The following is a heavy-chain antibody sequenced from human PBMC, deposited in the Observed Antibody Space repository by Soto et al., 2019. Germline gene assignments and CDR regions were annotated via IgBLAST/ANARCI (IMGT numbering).Heavy chain of an antibody. CDR3: ARVLRFLEWPQGAFDI. D-gene: IGHD3-3*01. CDR1: GYSFTDFY. CDR2: ILPNSGVT. Sequence: ASVKVSCKASGYSFTDFYLHWVRQAPGQGLEWMGCILPNSGVTKYAEKFQGRITMTRDTSIDTAYMELSSLRSEDTAVYYCARVLRFLEWPQGAFDIWGQGTMVTVSS. V-gene: IGHV1-2*02. J-gene: IGHJ3*02.